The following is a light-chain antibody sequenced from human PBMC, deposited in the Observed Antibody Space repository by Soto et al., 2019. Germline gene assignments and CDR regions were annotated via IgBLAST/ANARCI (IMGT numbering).Light chain of an antibody. Sequence: IQMTQSPSSVSSSLGDRVTITCRASQGISSWLAWYQQKPGKAPKLLIYAASSLQSGVPSRFSGSVSGTDGTITISSLQQEDGSTYYCQQANSFTLTFGGGTKVDIK. CDR3: QQANSFTLT. V-gene: IGKV1D-12*01. CDR1: QGISSW. J-gene: IGKJ4*01. CDR2: AAS.